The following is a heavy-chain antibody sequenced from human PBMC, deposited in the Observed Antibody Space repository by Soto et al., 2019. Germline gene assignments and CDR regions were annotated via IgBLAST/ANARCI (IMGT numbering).Heavy chain of an antibody. CDR3: ARVAGPTDY. V-gene: IGHV3-23*01. D-gene: IGHD6-19*01. CDR2: ITGSGGST. J-gene: IGHJ4*02. CDR1: GFTFNTFA. Sequence: EVQLLESGGGLVQPGGSLRLSCAASGFTFNTFAMTWVRQAPGKGLAWVSAITGSGGSTYYADSVKGRFTISRDNSKNTLYLQMNSLRAEDTAVYYCARVAGPTDYWGQGTLVTVSS.